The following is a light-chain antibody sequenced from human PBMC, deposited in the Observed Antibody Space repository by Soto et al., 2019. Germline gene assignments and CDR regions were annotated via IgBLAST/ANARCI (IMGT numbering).Light chain of an antibody. V-gene: IGKV1-39*01. CDR3: QQSYSTPYT. CDR2: AAS. Sequence: DIQMTQSPSSLSASVGDRVTITCRASQSISTYLNWYQQKPGKAPKLLSYAASNLQSGVPSNFIGSGSGAVFTLTISSLQPEDSATYYCQQSYSTPYTFAQGTKLEIK. J-gene: IGKJ2*01. CDR1: QSISTY.